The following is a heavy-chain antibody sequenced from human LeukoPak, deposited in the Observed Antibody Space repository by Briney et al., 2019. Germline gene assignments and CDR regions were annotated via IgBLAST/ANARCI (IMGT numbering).Heavy chain of an antibody. D-gene: IGHD3-22*01. J-gene: IGHJ4*02. CDR1: GGSISSYY. CDR3: ARATYYYDSSGYYILDY. V-gene: IGHV4-59*12. Sequence: PSETLSLTCTVSGGSISSYYWSWIRQPPGKGLEWIGYIYYSGSTNYNPSLKSRVTISVDTSKNQFSLKLSSVTAADTAVYYCARATYYYDSSGYYILDYWGQGTLVTVSS. CDR2: IYYSGST.